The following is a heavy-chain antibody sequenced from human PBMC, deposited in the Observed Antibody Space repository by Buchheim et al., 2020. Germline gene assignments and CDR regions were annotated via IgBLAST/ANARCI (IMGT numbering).Heavy chain of an antibody. J-gene: IGHJ4*02. D-gene: IGHD3-3*01. V-gene: IGHV3-7*01. CDR2: IKQDGSEK. Sequence: EVQLVESGGGLVQPGGSLRLSCAASGFTFSSYWMSWVRQAPGKGLEWVANIKQDGSEKYYVDPVKGRFTISRDNAKNSLYLQMNSLRAEDTAVYYCAREGITIFGVVKGYDYWGQGTL. CDR3: AREGITIFGVVKGYDY. CDR1: GFTFSSYW.